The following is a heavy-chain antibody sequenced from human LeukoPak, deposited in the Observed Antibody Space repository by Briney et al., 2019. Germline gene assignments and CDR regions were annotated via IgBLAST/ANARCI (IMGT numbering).Heavy chain of an antibody. CDR1: GGTFSSYA. J-gene: IGHJ3*02. V-gene: IGHV1-69*05. Sequence: GASVKVSCKASGGTFSSYAISWVRQAPGQGREWMGGIIPIFGTANYAQKFQGRVTITTDESTSTAYMELSSLRSEDTAVYYCARENGPDAFDIWGQGTMVTVSS. CDR3: ARENGPDAFDI. CDR2: IIPIFGTA.